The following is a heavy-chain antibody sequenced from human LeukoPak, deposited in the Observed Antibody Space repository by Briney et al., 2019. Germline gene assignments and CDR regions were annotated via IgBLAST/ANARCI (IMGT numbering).Heavy chain of an antibody. CDR3: ARGRTTLNY. D-gene: IGHD4-17*01. J-gene: IGHJ4*02. V-gene: IGHV4-34*01. CDR1: GFIVSDNY. CDR2: INHSGST. Sequence: GSLRLSCVASGFIVSDNYMSWIRQPPGKGLEWIGEINHSGSTNYNPSLKSRVTISVDTSKNQFSLKLSSVTAADTAMYYCARGRTTLNYWGQGTLVTVSS.